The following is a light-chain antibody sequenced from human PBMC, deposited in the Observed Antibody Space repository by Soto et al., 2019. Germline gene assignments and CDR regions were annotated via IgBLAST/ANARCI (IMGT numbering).Light chain of an antibody. Sequence: EIVLTQSPGTLSLSPGERATLSCRVSQSVSSSYLAWYQQKPGQAPRLLIYGASSRATAIPDRFSGSGSGRDFTLTISRLEPEDFAVYYCHQYGGSPPYTFGQGTKLEIK. V-gene: IGKV3-20*01. CDR3: HQYGGSPPYT. J-gene: IGKJ2*01. CDR2: GAS. CDR1: QSVSSSY.